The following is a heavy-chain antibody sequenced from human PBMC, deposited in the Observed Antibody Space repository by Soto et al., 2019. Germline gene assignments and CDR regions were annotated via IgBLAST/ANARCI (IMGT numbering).Heavy chain of an antibody. J-gene: IGHJ6*02. CDR2: ISGSGGRT. CDR3: ARDQTYYDSRYGMDV. V-gene: IGHV3-23*01. CDR1: GFTFSSYA. Sequence: GGSLRLSCAASGFTFSSYAMSWVRQAPGKGLEWVPAISGSGGRTYYADSVKGRFTISRDNSKNTLYLQLNSLRAEDTAVYYCARDQTYYDSRYGMDVWGQGTTVTVSS. D-gene: IGHD3-16*01.